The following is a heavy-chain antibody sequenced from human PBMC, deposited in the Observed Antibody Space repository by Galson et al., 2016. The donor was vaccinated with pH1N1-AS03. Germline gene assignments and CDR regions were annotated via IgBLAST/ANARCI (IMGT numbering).Heavy chain of an antibody. CDR2: ISSDGDT. Sequence: SLRLSCAASGFTFSSYSIHWVRQAPGKGLEYVSAISSDGDTYYTDSVKGRFTISRDKSKNTVYLQMGSLRPEDVAVYYCARVPYSYGMDVWGQGTTVTVSS. CDR1: GFTFSSYS. V-gene: IGHV3-64*02. J-gene: IGHJ6*02. CDR3: ARVPYSYGMDV.